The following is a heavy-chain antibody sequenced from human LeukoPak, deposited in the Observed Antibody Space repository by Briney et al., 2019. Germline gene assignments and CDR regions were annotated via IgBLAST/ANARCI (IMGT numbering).Heavy chain of an antibody. CDR3: AELGITMIGGV. V-gene: IGHV3-48*03. J-gene: IGHJ6*04. CDR2: ISSSGSTI. Sequence: GGSLRLSCEASGFTFSTYAMTWVRQAPGKGLEWVSYISSSGSTIYYADSVKGRFTISRDNAKNSLYLQMNSLRAEDTAVYYCAELGITMIGGVWGKGTTVTISS. CDR1: GFTFSTYA. D-gene: IGHD3-10*02.